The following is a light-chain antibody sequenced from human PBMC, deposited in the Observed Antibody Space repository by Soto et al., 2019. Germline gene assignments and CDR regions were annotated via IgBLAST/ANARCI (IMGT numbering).Light chain of an antibody. J-gene: IGKJ1*01. CDR2: GAS. Sequence: EIVLTQSPGTLSLSPGERATVCPRASQSVSSSFLAWYQQKPGQAPRLLISGASSRATGIPDRFSGSGSGTDFTLTISRLEPEDFAVYYCHHYGTSWTFGQWTKVDIK. CDR3: HHYGTSWT. V-gene: IGKV3-20*01. CDR1: QSVSSSF.